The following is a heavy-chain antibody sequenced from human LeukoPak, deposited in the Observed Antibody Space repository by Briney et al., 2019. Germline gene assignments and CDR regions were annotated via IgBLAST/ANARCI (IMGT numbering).Heavy chain of an antibody. V-gene: IGHV1-69*13. J-gene: IGHJ4*02. D-gene: IGHD6-13*01. CDR1: GGTFSSYA. CDR3: ARLKGKSIAAAPLDY. CDR2: IIPIFGTA. Sequence: GASVKVSCKASGGTFSSYAISWVRQAPGQGLEWMGGIIPIFGTANYAQKFQGRVTITADESTSTAYMELSSLRSEDTAVYYCARLKGKSIAAAPLDYWGQGTLVTVSS.